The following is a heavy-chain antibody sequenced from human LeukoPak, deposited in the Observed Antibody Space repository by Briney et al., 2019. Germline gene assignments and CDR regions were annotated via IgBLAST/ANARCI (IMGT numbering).Heavy chain of an antibody. J-gene: IGHJ4*02. D-gene: IGHD2-15*01. CDR2: INSDGSRT. CDR1: GFTFSSYW. V-gene: IGHV3-74*01. Sequence: PGGSLRLSCAASGFTFSSYWMHWVRQAPGKGLVWVSRINSDGSRTSYADSMKGRFTISRDNAKNTLYLQMNSLRAEDTAVYYCGRGFSGGLDYWGQGNLVTVSS. CDR3: GRGFSGGLDY.